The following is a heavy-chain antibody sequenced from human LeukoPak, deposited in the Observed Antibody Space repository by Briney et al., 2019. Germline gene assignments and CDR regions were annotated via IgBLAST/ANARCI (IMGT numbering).Heavy chain of an antibody. V-gene: IGHV4-34*01. Sequence: SETLSLTCTVSGGSISNYYWSWIRQPPGKGLEWIGEINHSGSTNYNPSLKSRVTISVDTSKNQFSLKLSSVTAADTAVYYCARGVWRITMVRGVIIKVHYFDYWGQGTLVTVSS. CDR3: ARGVWRITMVRGVIIKVHYFDY. D-gene: IGHD3-10*01. CDR2: INHSGST. J-gene: IGHJ4*02. CDR1: GGSISNYY.